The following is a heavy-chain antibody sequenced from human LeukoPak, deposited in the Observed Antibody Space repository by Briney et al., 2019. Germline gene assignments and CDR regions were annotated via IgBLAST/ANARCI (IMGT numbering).Heavy chain of an antibody. D-gene: IGHD6-19*01. CDR1: GYTFTGYY. Sequence: ASVKVSCKASGYTFTGYYMHWVRQAPGQGLEWMGWINPNSGGTNYAQKFQGRVTMTRDTSISTAYMELSRLRSDDTAVYYCARDWYSSKSYYYYMDVWGKGTMVTISS. V-gene: IGHV1-2*02. CDR3: ARDWYSSKSYYYYMDV. CDR2: INPNSGGT. J-gene: IGHJ6*03.